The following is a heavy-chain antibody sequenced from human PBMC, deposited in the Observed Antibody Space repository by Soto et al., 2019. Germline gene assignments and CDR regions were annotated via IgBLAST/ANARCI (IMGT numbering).Heavy chain of an antibody. CDR3: AREVVETSSLWLDP. J-gene: IGHJ5*02. CDR2: ISYDGSNK. D-gene: IGHD6-6*01. CDR1: GFTFSSYG. V-gene: IGHV3-30-3*01. Sequence: GGSLRLSCAASGFTFSSYGRHWVRQDPGKGLEWVAVISYDGSNKYYADSLKGRFTISRDNSKNTLYLQMNSLRADDTAVYYCAREVVETSSLWLDPWGQGTLVTVSS.